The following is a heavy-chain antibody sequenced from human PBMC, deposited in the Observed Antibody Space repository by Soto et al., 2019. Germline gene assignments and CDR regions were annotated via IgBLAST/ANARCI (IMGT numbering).Heavy chain of an antibody. V-gene: IGHV4-30-4*02. CDR3: ARGPGASGTYHYYFDY. Sequence: SETLSLTCTVSGGSFSSGDYYWSWVRQPPGKGLEWIGYIYYTGSTFNNPSLKSRVSISIDTSKNQFSLKLSSVTAADTAVYYCARGPGASGTYHYYFDYWGPGTLVTVSS. D-gene: IGHD3-10*01. J-gene: IGHJ4*02. CDR1: GGSFSSGDYY. CDR2: IYYTGST.